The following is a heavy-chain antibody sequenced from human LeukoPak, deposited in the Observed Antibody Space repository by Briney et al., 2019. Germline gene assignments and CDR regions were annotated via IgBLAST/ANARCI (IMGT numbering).Heavy chain of an antibody. J-gene: IGHJ4*02. CDR2: IYHSGNT. V-gene: IGHV4-30-4*08. D-gene: IGHD3-3*01. CDR3: ARGGTRITIVGVVINDFDY. Sequence: SQTLSLTCTVSGGSISSGDYYWSWIRQPPGKGLEWIGYIYHSGNTYYNPSLKSRLPISVDTPRNQFSLKLRSVTAADTAVYYCARGGTRITIVGVVINDFDYWGQGTLVTVSS. CDR1: GGSISSGDYY.